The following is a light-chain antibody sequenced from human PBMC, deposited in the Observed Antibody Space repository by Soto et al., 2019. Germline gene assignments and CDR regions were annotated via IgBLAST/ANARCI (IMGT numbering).Light chain of an antibody. CDR2: EVT. CDR1: SSDVGGHNY. V-gene: IGLV2-8*01. J-gene: IGLJ2*01. Sequence: QSALTQPPSASGSPGESVSISCTGTSSDVGGHNYVSWYQKYPGKAPKVMIYEVTKRPSGVPDRFSGSKSGNTASLTVSGLRAEDEAYYYCSSYAGSNNVVFGGGTKLTVL. CDR3: SSYAGSNNVV.